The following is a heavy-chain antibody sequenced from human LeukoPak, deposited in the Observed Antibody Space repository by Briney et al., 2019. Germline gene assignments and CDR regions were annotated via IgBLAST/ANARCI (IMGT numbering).Heavy chain of an antibody. J-gene: IGHJ4*02. CDR1: GYTFTIYG. CDR2: IRVKNGIK. Sequence: ASVKVSCKPSGYTFTIYGICWGRHGPRQGLEWVGWIRVKNGIKCIAQNLQGRVTMNTDTSTSTAYIEVRSLRSDVTAVYYCARDPKWATYYYDSSGYFIFDYGGWGNLVTVTS. CDR3: ARDPKWATYYYDSSGYFIFDY. D-gene: IGHD3-22*01. V-gene: IGHV1-18*01.